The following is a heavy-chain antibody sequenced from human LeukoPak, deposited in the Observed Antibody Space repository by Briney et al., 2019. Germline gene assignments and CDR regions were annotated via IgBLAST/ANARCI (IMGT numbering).Heavy chain of an antibody. V-gene: IGHV3-23*01. Sequence: GGSLRLSCAASGFIFNNYGLIWVRQAPGKGLEWVSAISNDGGGTNYADFVKGRFTISRDNSKNTLYLQMNSLRAEDTAVYYCAKDQSSSWQYNWFDPWGQGTLVTVSS. CDR1: GFIFNNYG. CDR2: ISNDGGGT. D-gene: IGHD6-13*01. CDR3: AKDQSSSWQYNWFDP. J-gene: IGHJ5*02.